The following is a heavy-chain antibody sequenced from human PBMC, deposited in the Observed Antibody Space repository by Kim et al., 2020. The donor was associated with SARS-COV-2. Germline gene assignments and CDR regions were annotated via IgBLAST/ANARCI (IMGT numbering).Heavy chain of an antibody. Sequence: ASVKVSCKVSGYTLTELSMHWVRQAPGKGLEWMGGFDPEDGKTIYAQKFQGRVTMTEDTSTDTAYMELSSLRSEDTAVYYCATGYSYGRRGGYWGQGTLVTVSS. CDR2: FDPEDGKT. J-gene: IGHJ4*02. CDR3: ATGYSYGRRGGY. V-gene: IGHV1-24*01. D-gene: IGHD5-18*01. CDR1: GYTLTELS.